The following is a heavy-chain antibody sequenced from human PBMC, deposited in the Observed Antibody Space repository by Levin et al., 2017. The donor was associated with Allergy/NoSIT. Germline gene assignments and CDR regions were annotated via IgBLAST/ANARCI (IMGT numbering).Heavy chain of an antibody. CDR1: GGSISSGGYR. V-gene: IGHV4-30-4*01. CDR2: TYYSGST. D-gene: IGHD5-18*01. Sequence: SQTLSLTCTVSGGSISSGGYRWSWIRQPPGKGLEWIGHTYYSGSTDYNPSLKSRVTISVDASKNQFSLKMSSVTAADTAVYYCARDAYSIGYWGQGTLVTVSS. J-gene: IGHJ4*02. CDR3: ARDAYSIGY.